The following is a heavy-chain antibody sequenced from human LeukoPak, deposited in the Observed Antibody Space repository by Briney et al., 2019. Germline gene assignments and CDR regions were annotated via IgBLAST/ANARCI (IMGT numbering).Heavy chain of an antibody. CDR2: IYYSGST. J-gene: IGHJ4*02. V-gene: IGHV4-59*01. Sequence: SETLSLTCTVSGGSISSYYWSWIRRPPGKGLEWIGYIYYSGSTNYNPSLKSRVTISVDTSKNQFSLKLSSVTAADTAVYYCARDYTYYYDSSGLPDYWGQGTLVTVSS. CDR3: ARDYTYYYDSSGLPDY. D-gene: IGHD3-22*01. CDR1: GGSISSYY.